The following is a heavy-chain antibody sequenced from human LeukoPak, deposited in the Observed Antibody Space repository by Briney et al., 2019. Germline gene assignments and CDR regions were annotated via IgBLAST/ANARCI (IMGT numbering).Heavy chain of an antibody. Sequence: SVKVSCKASGGTFSSYAISWVRQAPGQGLEWMGGIIPIFGTANYAQKFQGRVTITADESTSTAYMELSSLRSEDTAAYYCARGDTKTLHGSPSYNYGMDVWGQGTTVTVSS. CDR3: ARGDTKTLHGSPSYNYGMDV. V-gene: IGHV1-69*01. J-gene: IGHJ6*02. D-gene: IGHD2-15*01. CDR1: GGTFSSYA. CDR2: IIPIFGTA.